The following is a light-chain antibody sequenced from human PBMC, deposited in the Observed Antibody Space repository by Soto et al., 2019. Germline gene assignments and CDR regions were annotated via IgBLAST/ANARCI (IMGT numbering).Light chain of an antibody. CDR1: NSNIGAGYD. CDR3: QSYDSSLSGSGV. CDR2: GNS. Sequence: QSVLTQPPSVSGAPGQRVTISCTGSNSNIGAGYDVHWYQQLPGTAPKLLIYGNSNRPSGVPDRFSGSKYGTSASLAITGLQAEDEADYYCQSYDSSLSGSGVFGGGTKVTVL. J-gene: IGLJ2*01. V-gene: IGLV1-40*01.